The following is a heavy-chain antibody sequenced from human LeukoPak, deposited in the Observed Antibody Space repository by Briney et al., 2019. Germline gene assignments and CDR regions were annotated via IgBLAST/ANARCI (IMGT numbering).Heavy chain of an antibody. V-gene: IGHV3-30*18. CDR1: GLTFSSYG. CDR3: AKGGVSAGIAARLMDY. Sequence: PGGSLRLSCAASGLTFSSYGMHWVRQAPGKGLEWVAVISYDGSNKYYADSVKGRFTISRDNSKNTLYLQMNSLRAEDTAVYYCAKGGVSAGIAARLMDYWGQGTLVTVSS. D-gene: IGHD6-6*01. J-gene: IGHJ4*02. CDR2: ISYDGSNK.